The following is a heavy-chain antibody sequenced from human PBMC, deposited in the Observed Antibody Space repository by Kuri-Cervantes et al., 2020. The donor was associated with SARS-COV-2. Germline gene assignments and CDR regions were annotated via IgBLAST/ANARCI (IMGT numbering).Heavy chain of an antibody. J-gene: IGHJ6*03. CDR1: GFTFSSYG. V-gene: IGHV3-30*03. CDR2: ISYDGSNK. CDR3: ARVPVYYYYYYMNV. Sequence: GESLKISCAASGFTFSSYGMHWVRQAPGKGLEWVAVISYDGSNKYYADSVKGRFTISRDNSKNTLYLQMNSLRDEDTAVYYCARVPVYYYYYYMNVWGKGTTVTVSS.